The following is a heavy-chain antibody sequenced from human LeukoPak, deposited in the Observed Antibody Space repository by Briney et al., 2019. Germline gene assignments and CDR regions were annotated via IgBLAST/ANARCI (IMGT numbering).Heavy chain of an antibody. Sequence: PGGSLRLSCAASGFTFSSYSMNWVRQAPGKGLEWVSSITSSSSYIYYADSVKGRFTISRDNAKNSLYLQMNSLRAEDTAVYYCARDRYDYVWGSGPDIWGQGTMVTVSS. CDR2: ITSSSSYI. J-gene: IGHJ3*02. CDR1: GFTFSSYS. V-gene: IGHV3-21*01. CDR3: ARDRYDYVWGSGPDI. D-gene: IGHD3-16*01.